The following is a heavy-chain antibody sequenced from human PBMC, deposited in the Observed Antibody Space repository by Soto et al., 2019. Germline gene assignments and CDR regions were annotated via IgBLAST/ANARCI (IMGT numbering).Heavy chain of an antibody. J-gene: IGHJ6*02. CDR1: GFTFSSYG. CDR3: AKDGNSMSYYYYSMDF. D-gene: IGHD4-4*01. CDR2: ISYDGSNK. Sequence: PGGSLRLSCAASGFTFSSYGLHWVRQAPGKGLEWVAVISYDGSNKYYADSVKGRFTISRDNSKNTLYLQMNSLRAEDTAVYYCAKDGNSMSYYYYSMDFWSQGTTVTVSS. V-gene: IGHV3-30*18.